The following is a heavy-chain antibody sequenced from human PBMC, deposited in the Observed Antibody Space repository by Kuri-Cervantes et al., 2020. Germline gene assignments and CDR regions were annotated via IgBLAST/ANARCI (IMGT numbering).Heavy chain of an antibody. CDR3: ASVDRSWAWFDP. V-gene: IGHV1-18*01. J-gene: IGHJ5*02. D-gene: IGHD2-15*01. Sequence: ATVKHSCKASGYTFTSYGISWVRQAPGQGLEWMGWISAYNGNTNYAQKLQGRVTMTTDTSTSTAYMELRSLRSDDTAVYYCASVDRSWAWFDPWGQGTLVTVSS. CDR1: GYTFTSYG. CDR2: ISAYNGNT.